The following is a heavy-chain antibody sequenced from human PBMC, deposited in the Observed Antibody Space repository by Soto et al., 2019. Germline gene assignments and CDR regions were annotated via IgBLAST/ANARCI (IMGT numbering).Heavy chain of an antibody. V-gene: IGHV3-74*01. CDR2: INSDGSST. CDR3: ARSYDSSGYYYPYFDY. J-gene: IGHJ4*02. Sequence: GGSLRLSCAASGFTFSSYWMHWVRQAPGKGLVWVSRINSDGSSTSYADSVKGRFTISRDNAKNTLYLQMNSLRAEDTAVYYCARSYDSSGYYYPYFDYWGQGTLXXVX. D-gene: IGHD3-22*01. CDR1: GFTFSSYW.